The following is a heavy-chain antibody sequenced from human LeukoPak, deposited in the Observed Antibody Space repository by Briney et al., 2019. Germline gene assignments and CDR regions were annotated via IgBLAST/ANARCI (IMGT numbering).Heavy chain of an antibody. V-gene: IGHV1-2*02. J-gene: IGHJ5*02. Sequence: ASVKVSCKASGYTFTSYYMHWVRQAPGQGLEWMGWINPNSGGTNYAQKFQGRVTMTRDTSISAAYMELSRLRSDDTAVYYCARFYVGRWDNWFDPWGQGTLVTVSS. CDR1: GYTFTSYY. D-gene: IGHD4-23*01. CDR3: ARFYVGRWDNWFDP. CDR2: INPNSGGT.